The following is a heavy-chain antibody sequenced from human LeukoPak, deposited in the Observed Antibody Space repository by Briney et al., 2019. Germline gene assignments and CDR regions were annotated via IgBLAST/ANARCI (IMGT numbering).Heavy chain of an antibody. J-gene: IGHJ4*02. CDR2: ISYDGSNK. V-gene: IGHV3-30-3*01. Sequence: PGGSLGLSCAASGFTFSSYAMHWVRQAPGKGLEWVAVISYDGSNKYYADSVKGRFTISRDNSKNTLYLQMNSLRAEDTAVYYCARRGPDDYWGQGTLVTVSS. CDR3: ARRGPDDY. D-gene: IGHD2-2*01. CDR1: GFTFSSYA.